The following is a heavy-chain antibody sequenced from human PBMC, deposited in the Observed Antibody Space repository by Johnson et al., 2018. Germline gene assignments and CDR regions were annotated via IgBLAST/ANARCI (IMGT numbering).Heavy chain of an antibody. CDR3: AKGPNKWVAYYYMDV. Sequence: VQLVETGGGVVQPGRSLRLSCAASGFTFSSYGMHWVRQAPGKGLEWVAVIPYDGSNKYYADSVKGRFTISRDNSKNTLYLQMNSRGAGDTSVYYCAKGPNKWVAYYYMDVGGKGTTVTVSS. D-gene: IGHD1/OR15-1a*01. CDR2: IPYDGSNK. V-gene: IGHV3-30*18. J-gene: IGHJ6*03. CDR1: GFTFSSYG.